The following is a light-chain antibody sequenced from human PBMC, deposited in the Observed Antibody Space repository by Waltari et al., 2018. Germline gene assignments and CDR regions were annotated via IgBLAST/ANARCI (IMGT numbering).Light chain of an antibody. CDR3: QKYGNSPPT. J-gene: IGKJ4*01. V-gene: IGKV3-11*01. CDR1: QSVGTT. CDR2: EAY. Sequence: PAYRATLSCRTSQSVGTTLAWLQLRPGQAPRLLIYEAYNRATGIPERFSGSGSGTDYTLTINRLEPEDFAVYYCQKYGNSPPTFGGGTKVELK.